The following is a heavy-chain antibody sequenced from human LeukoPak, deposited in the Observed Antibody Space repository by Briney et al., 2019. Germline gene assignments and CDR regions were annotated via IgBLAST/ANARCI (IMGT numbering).Heavy chain of an antibody. CDR3: ARRPSGSYYKTYYYMDV. V-gene: IGHV1-8*02. Sequence: ASVKVSCKASGYTFTTYNINWVRQAPGQGLEWMGWMNPNSGNTGYAQKFQGRVTMTRNTSISTAYMELSSLRSEDTAVYYCARRPSGSYYKTYYYMDVWGKGTTVTISS. D-gene: IGHD3-10*01. CDR2: MNPNSGNT. J-gene: IGHJ6*03. CDR1: GYTFTTYN.